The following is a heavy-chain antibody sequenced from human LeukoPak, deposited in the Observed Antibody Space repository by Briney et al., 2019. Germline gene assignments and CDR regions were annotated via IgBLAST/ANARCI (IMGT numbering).Heavy chain of an antibody. CDR3: PKGTSGYCDFDY. J-gene: IGHJ4*02. CDR1: GFTFDDYA. V-gene: IGHV3-9*01. Sequence: GGSLRLSCAASGFTFDDYAMHWVRQAPGKGLEWVSGISWNSGSIGYADSVKGRFTISRDNAKNSLYLQMNSLRAEDTALYYCPKGTSGYCDFDYWGQGTLVTVSS. D-gene: IGHD3-22*01. CDR2: ISWNSGSI.